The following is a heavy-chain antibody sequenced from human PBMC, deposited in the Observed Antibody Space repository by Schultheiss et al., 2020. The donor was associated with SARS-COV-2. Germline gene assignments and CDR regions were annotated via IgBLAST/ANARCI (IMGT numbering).Heavy chain of an antibody. CDR3: ARGEDDGSGSYYFDY. CDR1: AGSITDYY. CDR2: IFYSGST. Sequence: SETLSLTCTVSAGSITDYYWSWIRQTPGKRLEWIGYIFYSGSTRYNPSLESRVTISADTSKNKFSLKLSSVTAADTAVYYCARGEDDGSGSYYFDYWGQGTLVTVSS. J-gene: IGHJ4*02. V-gene: IGHV4-59*12. D-gene: IGHD3-10*01.